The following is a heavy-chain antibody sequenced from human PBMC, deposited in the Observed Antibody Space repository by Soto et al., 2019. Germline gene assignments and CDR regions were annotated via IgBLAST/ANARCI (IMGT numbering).Heavy chain of an antibody. CDR1: GYTFTGYY. CDR3: AREENHYCYYYGMDV. Sequence: GASVKVSCKASGYTFTGYYMHWVRQAPGQGLEWMGWINPNSGGTNYAQKFQGWVTMTRDTSISTAYMELSRLRSDDTAVYYCAREENHYCYYYGMDVWGQGTTVTVSS. V-gene: IGHV1-2*04. CDR2: INPNSGGT. J-gene: IGHJ6*02.